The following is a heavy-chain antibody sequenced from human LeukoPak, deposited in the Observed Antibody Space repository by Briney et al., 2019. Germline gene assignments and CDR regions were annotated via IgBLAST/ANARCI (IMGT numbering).Heavy chain of an antibody. Sequence: PGGTLRLSCAVSGSTFRNYGMSWVRQAPGKGQEWVSSINNSGGATYYADSVKGRFTISRDNAKNSLYLQMNSLRAEDTAVYYCAELGITMIGGVWGKGTTVTISS. J-gene: IGHJ6*04. D-gene: IGHD3-10*02. V-gene: IGHV3-48*03. CDR2: INNSGGAT. CDR3: AELGITMIGGV. CDR1: GSTFRNYG.